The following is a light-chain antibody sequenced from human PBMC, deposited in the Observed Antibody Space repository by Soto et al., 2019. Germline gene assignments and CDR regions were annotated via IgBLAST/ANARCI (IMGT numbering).Light chain of an antibody. Sequence: QSALTQPRSVSGSPGQSVTISCTGTNSDVGGYKYVSWYQQYPGKAPKLMIYDVSKRPSGVPDRFSGSKSVNTASLTISGLQAEDEADYFCCSYAGSYSYVFGTGTKVTV. V-gene: IGLV2-11*01. CDR2: DVS. CDR1: NSDVGGYKY. J-gene: IGLJ1*01. CDR3: CSYAGSYSYV.